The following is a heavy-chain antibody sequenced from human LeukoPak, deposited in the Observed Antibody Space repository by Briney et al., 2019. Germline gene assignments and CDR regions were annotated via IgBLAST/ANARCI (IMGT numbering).Heavy chain of an antibody. D-gene: IGHD3-3*01. CDR2: IIPIFGTA. V-gene: IGHV1-69*13. CDR3: AKDGLRFLYGMDV. Sequence: SVKVSCKASGGTFSSYAISWVRQAPGQGLEWMGGIIPIFGTANYAQKFQGRVTITADESTSTAYMELSSLRSEDTAVYYCAKDGLRFLYGMDVWGQGTTVTVSS. J-gene: IGHJ6*02. CDR1: GGTFSSYA.